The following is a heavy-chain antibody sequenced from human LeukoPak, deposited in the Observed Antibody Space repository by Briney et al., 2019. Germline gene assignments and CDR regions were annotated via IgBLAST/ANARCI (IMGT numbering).Heavy chain of an antibody. V-gene: IGHV3-66*02. D-gene: IGHD7-27*01. CDR2: TYTDTSA. CDR1: GFIVSNNH. CDR3: ARESWGPVGP. Sequence: GGSLRLSCAASGFIVSNNHMSWVRQAPRKGLEWVSLTYTDTSAYYADSVKGRFTISRDNSKNILNLQMNSLRVEDTAVYYCARESWGPVGPWGQGTLVTVSS. J-gene: IGHJ5*02.